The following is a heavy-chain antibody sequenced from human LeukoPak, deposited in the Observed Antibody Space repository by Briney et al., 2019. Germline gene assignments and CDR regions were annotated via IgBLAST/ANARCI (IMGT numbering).Heavy chain of an antibody. V-gene: IGHV4-61*02. CDR3: GRSPYYDFWSGMIWFDP. CDR1: GGSISSGSYY. Sequence: SQTLSLTCTVSGGSISSGSYYWSWIRQPAGKGLEWIGRIYTSESTNYNPSLKSRVTISVDTSKNQFSLKLSSVTAADTAVYYCGRSPYYDFWSGMIWFDPWGQGTLVTVSS. J-gene: IGHJ5*02. D-gene: IGHD3-3*01. CDR2: IYTSEST.